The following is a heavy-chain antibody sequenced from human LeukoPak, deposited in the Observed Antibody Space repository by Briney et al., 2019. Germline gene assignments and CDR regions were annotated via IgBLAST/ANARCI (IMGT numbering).Heavy chain of an antibody. J-gene: IGHJ6*03. CDR1: GYSFTEHY. Sequence: ASVKVSCKASGYSFTEHYIYWVRQAPGQGLEWVGRINCNSGDANSARKFQGRVTMTRDTSVSTAYMDLSSVTSDDSAVYFCARSAGHCSNGICFTDNYMDVWGRGTTVTVSS. CDR3: ARSAGHCSNGICFTDNYMDV. CDR2: INCNSGDA. D-gene: IGHD2-8*01. V-gene: IGHV1-2*02.